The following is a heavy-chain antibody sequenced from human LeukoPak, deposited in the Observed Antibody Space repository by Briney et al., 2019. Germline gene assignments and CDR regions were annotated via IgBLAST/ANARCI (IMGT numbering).Heavy chain of an antibody. J-gene: IGHJ4*02. CDR3: ARASGYYYDRALDY. Sequence: GGSLTLSCAASGFTFSSYAMHWVRQAPGKGLEWVAVISYDGSNKYYADSVKGRFTISRDNSKNTLYLQMNSLSAEDTAVYYCARASGYYYDRALDYWGQGNLVTVSS. D-gene: IGHD3-22*01. CDR1: GFTFSSYA. V-gene: IGHV3-30*04. CDR2: ISYDGSNK.